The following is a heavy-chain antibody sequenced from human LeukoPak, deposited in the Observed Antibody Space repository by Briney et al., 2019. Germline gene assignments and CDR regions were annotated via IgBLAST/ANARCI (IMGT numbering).Heavy chain of an antibody. CDR1: GYTFTSYN. J-gene: IGHJ4*02. V-gene: IGHV1-46*01. CDR3: ARDIAGGWNYFDY. D-gene: IGHD1-14*01. Sequence: ASVKVSCKASGYTFTSYNIHWVRQAPGQGLGWMGIINPTGGSTGYAQKFQGRVTMTRDTSTTTVYMEMSSLRSEDTAVYYCARDIAGGWNYFDYWGQGTLVTVSS. CDR2: INPTGGST.